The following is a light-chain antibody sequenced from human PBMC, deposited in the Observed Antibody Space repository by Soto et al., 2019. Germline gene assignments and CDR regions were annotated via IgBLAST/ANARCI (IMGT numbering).Light chain of an antibody. CDR1: SGHSSYA. Sequence: QPVLTQSPSASASLGASVNLTCPLSSGHSSYAIACHQQQPDKGPRYLMKVNRDGSHSKGDGIPDRFSGSSSGAERYLTIHSLQSEAEDDSYCPTWGTVLFGGGTKLTVL. CDR3: PTWGTVL. J-gene: IGLJ2*01. CDR2: VNRDGSH. V-gene: IGLV4-69*01.